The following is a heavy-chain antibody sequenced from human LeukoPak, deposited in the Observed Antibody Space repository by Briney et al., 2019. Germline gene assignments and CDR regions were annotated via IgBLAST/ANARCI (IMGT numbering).Heavy chain of an antibody. CDR1: GGSISSGGYY. CDR3: ARVVAYDSTGYYLYYFDY. D-gene: IGHD3-22*01. Sequence: SQTLSLTCTVSGGSISSGGYYWSWIRQHPGKGLEWIGYIHYSGDTYYSPSLKSRLTISVDTSKNQFSLRLRSVTAAGTAVYYCARVVAYDSTGYYLYYFDYWGQGTLVTVAA. V-gene: IGHV4-31*03. J-gene: IGHJ4*02. CDR2: IHYSGDT.